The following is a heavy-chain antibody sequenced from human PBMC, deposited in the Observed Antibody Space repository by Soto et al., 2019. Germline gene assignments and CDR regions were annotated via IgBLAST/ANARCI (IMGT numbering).Heavy chain of an antibody. V-gene: IGHV4-30-4*01. Sequence: QVQLQESGPGLVKPSQTLSLTCTVSGDSMGSGDYYWTWIRQPPGKGLACIGYIYYIGTTFYNPSLESRVTISIDTSKNHFSLRLTSVTAADTAVYYCSRGSTYYGFLTWGQGTLVTVSS. CDR3: SRGSTYYGFLT. CDR2: IYYIGTT. D-gene: IGHD3-10*01. CDR1: GDSMGSGDYY. J-gene: IGHJ5*02.